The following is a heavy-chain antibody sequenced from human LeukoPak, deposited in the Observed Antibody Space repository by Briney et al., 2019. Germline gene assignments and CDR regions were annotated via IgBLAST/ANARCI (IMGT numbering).Heavy chain of an antibody. V-gene: IGHV3-74*01. J-gene: IGHJ4*02. D-gene: IGHD3-10*01. CDR1: GFPFSSYA. CDR3: VRNGGSLDY. CDR2: IHGDGDNI. Sequence: GGSLRLSCAASGFPFSSYAMYWVRQAPGKGLVWVARIHGDGDNISYADSVRGRFTISRDSAKNSLILQMNSLRGEDTAVYYCVRNGGSLDYWGQGTLVTVSS.